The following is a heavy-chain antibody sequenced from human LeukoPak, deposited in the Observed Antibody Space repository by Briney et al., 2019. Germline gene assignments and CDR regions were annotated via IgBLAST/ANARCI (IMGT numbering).Heavy chain of an antibody. CDR1: GFTVSSNY. Sequence: GESLKISCATSGFTVSSNYMSWVRQAPGKGLEWVSVIYSGGSTYYAVSVKGRFTISRDNSKNTLYLQMNSLRAEDTAVYYCARDGVACSSTSCYQYYFDYWGQGTLVTVSS. CDR3: ARDGVACSSTSCYQYYFDY. CDR2: IYSGGST. V-gene: IGHV3-66*02. J-gene: IGHJ4*02. D-gene: IGHD2-2*01.